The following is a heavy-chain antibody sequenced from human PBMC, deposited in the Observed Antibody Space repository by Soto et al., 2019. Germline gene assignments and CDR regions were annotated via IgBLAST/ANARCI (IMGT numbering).Heavy chain of an antibody. J-gene: IGHJ6*02. CDR1: GGSISSAGYY. D-gene: IGHD3-16*01. CDR3: ARDMSHLSPYLMDV. V-gene: IGHV4-31*03. Sequence: PSETLSLTCTVSGGSISSAGYYWNWLRQLPGKGLEWIGYKYSSGSTYYNPSLKRRVYISVDTSKNQLSLKLSSVTAADTAVYYCARDMSHLSPYLMDVWGQGTTVTVSS. CDR2: KYSSGST.